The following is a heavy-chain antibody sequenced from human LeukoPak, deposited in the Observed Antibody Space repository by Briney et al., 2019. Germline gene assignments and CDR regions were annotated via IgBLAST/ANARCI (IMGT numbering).Heavy chain of an antibody. D-gene: IGHD3-22*01. V-gene: IGHV4-30-4*01. CDR3: ARDYYDSSGYYYD. Sequence: PSETLSLTCTVSGGSISSYYWSWIRQPPGKGLEWIGYIYYSGSTYYNPSLKSRVTISVDTSKNQFSLKLSSVTAADTAVYYCARDYYDSSGYYYDWGQGTLVTVSS. CDR2: IYYSGST. J-gene: IGHJ4*02. CDR1: GGSISSYY.